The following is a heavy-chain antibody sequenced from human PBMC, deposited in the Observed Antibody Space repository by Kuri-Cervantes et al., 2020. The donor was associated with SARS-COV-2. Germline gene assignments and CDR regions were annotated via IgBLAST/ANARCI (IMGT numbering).Heavy chain of an antibody. D-gene: IGHD2-2*01. J-gene: IGHJ6*02. CDR2: ISYDGSNK. CDR1: GFTFSSYA. V-gene: IGHV3-30-3*01. Sequence: LSLTCAASGFTFSSYAMHWVRQAPGKGLEWVAVISYDGSNKYYADSVKGRFTISRDNSKNTLYLQMNSLRAEDTAVYYCAKDSGYQLHYVYYYYGMDVWGQGTTVTVSS. CDR3: AKDSGYQLHYVYYYYGMDV.